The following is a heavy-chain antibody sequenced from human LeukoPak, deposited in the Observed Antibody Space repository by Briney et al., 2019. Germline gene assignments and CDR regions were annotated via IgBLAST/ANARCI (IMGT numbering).Heavy chain of an antibody. CDR2: ISSSSSYI. J-gene: IGHJ6*02. D-gene: IGHD3-10*02. Sequence: GGSLRLSCAASGFTFGSYSMNWVRQAPGKGLEWVSSISSSSSYIYYADSVKGRFTISRDNSKNTLYLQMNSLRAEDTAVYYCAKHVAIGLDTMDVWGQGTTVTVSS. V-gene: IGHV3-21*04. CDR1: GFTFGSYS. CDR3: AKHVAIGLDTMDV.